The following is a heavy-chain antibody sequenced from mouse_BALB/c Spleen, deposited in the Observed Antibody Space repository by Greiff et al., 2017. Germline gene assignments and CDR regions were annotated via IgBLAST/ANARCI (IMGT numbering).Heavy chain of an antibody. Sequence: EVMLVESGGGLVKPGGSLKLSCAASGFAFSSYDMSWVRQTPEKRLEWVAYISSGGGSTYYPDTVKGRFTISRDNAKNTLYLQMSSLKSEDTAMYYCAIHEDYDSDFDYWGQGTALTVSS. D-gene: IGHD2-4*01. CDR2: ISSGGGST. CDR3: AIHEDYDSDFDY. CDR1: GFAFSSYD. V-gene: IGHV5-12-1*01. J-gene: IGHJ2*01.